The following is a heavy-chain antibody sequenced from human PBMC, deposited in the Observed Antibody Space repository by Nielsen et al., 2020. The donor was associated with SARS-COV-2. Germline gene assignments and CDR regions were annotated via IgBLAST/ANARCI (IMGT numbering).Heavy chain of an antibody. V-gene: IGHV1-18*01. D-gene: IGHD6-19*01. CDR3: AADSGGGGQWLVMGY. J-gene: IGHJ4*02. CDR2: ISAYNGNT. Sequence: ASVKVSCKASGYTFTSYGISWVRQAPGQGLEWMGWISAYNGNTNYAQKLQGRVTMTTDTSTSTAYMELSSLRSEDTAVYYCAADSGGGGQWLVMGYWGQGTLVTVSS. CDR1: GYTFTSYG.